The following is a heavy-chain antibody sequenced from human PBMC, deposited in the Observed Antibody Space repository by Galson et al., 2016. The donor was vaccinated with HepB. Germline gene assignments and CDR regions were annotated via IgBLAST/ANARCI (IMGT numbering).Heavy chain of an antibody. V-gene: IGHV3-33*01. CDR1: GFTFSNYG. J-gene: IGHJ6*02. CDR2: IWNDGKNK. Sequence: SLRLSCAASGFTFSNYGIHWVRQAPGKGLEWVAVIWNDGKNKQYADSVKGRFTISRDNSRDTLFLLMTCLRAEDTAVYYCARDPGGSSGYGMDFWGQGTTVTVSS. CDR3: ARDPGGSSGYGMDF. D-gene: IGHD6-13*01.